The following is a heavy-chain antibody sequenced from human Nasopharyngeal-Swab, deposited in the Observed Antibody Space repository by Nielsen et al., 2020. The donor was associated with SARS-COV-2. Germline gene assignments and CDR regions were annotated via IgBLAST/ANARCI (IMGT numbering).Heavy chain of an antibody. V-gene: IGHV4-59*11. CDR1: GFSITSQY. J-gene: IGHJ5*02. CDR3: AKEGATGWFDP. Sequence: SETLSLTCTVSGFSITSQYWSWIRQLPGKGLEWIGYISHNSGTSYNPSLKSRVTMFMDTSKNQFSLRLTSVTAADTAVYYCAKEGATGWFDPCGQGTLVTVSS. CDR2: ISHNSGT.